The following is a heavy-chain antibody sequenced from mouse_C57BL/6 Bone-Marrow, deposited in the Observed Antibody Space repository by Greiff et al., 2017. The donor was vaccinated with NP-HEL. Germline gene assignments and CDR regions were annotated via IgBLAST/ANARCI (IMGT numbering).Heavy chain of an antibody. V-gene: IGHV1-15*01. CDR3: TRSRYYGSSPWFAY. D-gene: IGHD1-1*01. CDR1: GYTFTDYE. J-gene: IGHJ3*01. Sequence: LQESGAELVRPGASVTLSCKASGYTFTDYEMHWVKQTPVHGLEWIGAIDPETGGTAYNQKFKGKAILTADKSSSTAYMELRSLTSEDSAVYYCTRSRYYGSSPWFAYWGQGTLVTVSA. CDR2: IDPETGGT.